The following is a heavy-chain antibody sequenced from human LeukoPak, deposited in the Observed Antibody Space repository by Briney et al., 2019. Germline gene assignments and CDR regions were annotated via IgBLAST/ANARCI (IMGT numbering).Heavy chain of an antibody. D-gene: IGHD3-16*01. J-gene: IGHJ5*02. V-gene: IGHV4-34*01. CDR3: ARDFGAEPTVTSGYFDP. Sequence: PSETLSLTCAVYGGSFSGYYWGWIRQPPGKGLEWIGEINHSGSTNYNPSLKSRVTISVDTSKNQFSLRLSSVTAADTAVYYYARDFGAEPTVTSGYFDPWGQGTLVTVSS. CDR2: INHSGST. CDR1: GGSFSGYY.